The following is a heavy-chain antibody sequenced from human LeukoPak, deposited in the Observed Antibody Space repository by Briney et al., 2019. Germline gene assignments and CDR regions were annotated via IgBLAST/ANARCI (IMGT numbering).Heavy chain of an antibody. J-gene: IGHJ4*02. CDR3: VYGSGSPYFDY. D-gene: IGHD3-10*01. V-gene: IGHV3-23*01. Sequence: PGGSLRLSCAASGFTFSSYAMSWVRQAPGRGLEWVSAISGSGGSTYYADSVKGRFTISRDNSKNTLYLQMNSLRAEDTAVYYCVYGSGSPYFDYWGQGTLVTVSS. CDR1: GFTFSSYA. CDR2: ISGSGGST.